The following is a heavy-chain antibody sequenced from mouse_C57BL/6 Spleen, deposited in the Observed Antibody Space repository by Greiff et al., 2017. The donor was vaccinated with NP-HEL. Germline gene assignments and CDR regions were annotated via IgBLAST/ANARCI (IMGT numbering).Heavy chain of an antibody. J-gene: IGHJ4*01. Sequence: EVQLQQSGPELVKPGASVKISCTASGYTFTDYYMNWVKQSHGKSLEWIGDINTNNGGTSYNLTFKGKATLTVDKSCSTAYMELRSQTSEDAAGYYRAREGGYDYDRLYAMDYWGQGTSVTVAS. D-gene: IGHD2-4*01. CDR2: INTNNGGT. CDR1: GYTFTDYY. CDR3: AREGGYDYDRLYAMDY. V-gene: IGHV1-26*01.